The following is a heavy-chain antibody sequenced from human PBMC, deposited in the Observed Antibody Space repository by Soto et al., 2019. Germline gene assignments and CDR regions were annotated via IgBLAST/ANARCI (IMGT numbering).Heavy chain of an antibody. CDR2: INPSDGDR. V-gene: IGHV1-18*01. J-gene: IGHJ4*02. Sequence: ASVKVSCKASGYTYSSYGISWVRQAPGQGLEWMGWINPSDGDRNFAQKSEDRVTITTATSTNTVFLELGSLKSDDTAIYYCARDRLRGYDSSGFYSWGQGTMVTVSS. CDR3: ARDRLRGYDSSGFYS. D-gene: IGHD3-22*01. CDR1: GYTYSSYG.